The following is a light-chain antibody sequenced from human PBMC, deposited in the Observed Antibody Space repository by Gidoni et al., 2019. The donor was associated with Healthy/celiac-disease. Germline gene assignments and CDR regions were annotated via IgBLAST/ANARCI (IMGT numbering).Light chain of an antibody. V-gene: IGKV3-20*01. Sequence: EIVLTQSPGTLSLSPGERATLSCRASQSVSSSYLAWYQQKPGQAPSLLIYGASSRATGIPDRFSGSGSGTVFTLTISRLEPEDFAVYYCQQYGSSPLTFGQGTKVEIK. J-gene: IGKJ1*01. CDR3: QQYGSSPLT. CDR2: GAS. CDR1: QSVSSSY.